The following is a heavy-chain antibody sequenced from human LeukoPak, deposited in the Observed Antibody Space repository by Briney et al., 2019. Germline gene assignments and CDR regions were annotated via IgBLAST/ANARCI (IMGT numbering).Heavy chain of an antibody. CDR3: AKEAGYCTGGSCYWDY. D-gene: IGHD2-15*01. CDR1: GFTFSNYG. V-gene: IGHV3-30*18. J-gene: IGHJ4*02. CDR2: ISDDGSNK. Sequence: GGSLRLFCAASGFTFSNYGMHWVRQAPGKGLEWVAVISDDGSNKDYADSVKGRFTISRDNFKNTLYLQMNSLRAEDTAVYYCAKEAGYCTGGSCYWDYWGQGTLVTVSS.